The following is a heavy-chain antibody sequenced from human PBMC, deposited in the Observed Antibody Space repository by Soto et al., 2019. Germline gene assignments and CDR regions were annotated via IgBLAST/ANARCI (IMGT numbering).Heavy chain of an antibody. J-gene: IGHJ1*01. Sequence: GGSLRLSCAASGFTFSSYAVNWVRQAPGKGLEWVAVISYDGSNEYYADSVKGRFTISRDNSKNTLYLQMNSLRAEDTAVYYCAKGPPGWPEYFQHWGQGSLDTGSS. V-gene: IGHV3-30-3*01. D-gene: IGHD3-9*01. CDR1: GFTFSSYA. CDR3: AKGPPGWPEYFQH. CDR2: ISYDGSNE.